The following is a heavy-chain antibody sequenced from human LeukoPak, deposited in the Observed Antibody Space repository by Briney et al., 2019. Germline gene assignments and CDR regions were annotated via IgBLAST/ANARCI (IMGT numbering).Heavy chain of an antibody. J-gene: IGHJ5*02. CDR1: GFTFTSHS. D-gene: IGHD3-22*01. Sequence: GGSLRLSCAASGFTFTSHSFNWVRQAPGKGLEWVSYISTSSSTICYADSVKGRFTISRDNAKNSLYPQMNSLRAEDTAVYYCAKTNYYDSSLDPWGQGTLVTVSS. V-gene: IGHV3-48*04. CDR2: ISTSSSTI. CDR3: AKTNYYDSSLDP.